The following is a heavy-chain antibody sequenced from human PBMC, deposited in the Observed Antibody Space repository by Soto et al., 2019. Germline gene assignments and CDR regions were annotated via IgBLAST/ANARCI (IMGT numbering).Heavy chain of an antibody. Sequence: QVQLVQSGAEEKKPGASVKVSCKASGYTFTSYAIHWVRQAPGQRLEWMGWINAGNGNTKYSQKFQGRVTITRDTSASTGYRELSSRRSEDAAVHYCARERSDFWSGYCPGRDRDWFDPWGQGPLVSVSS. D-gene: IGHD3-3*01. CDR3: ARERSDFWSGYCPGRDRDWFDP. J-gene: IGHJ5*02. V-gene: IGHV1-3*05. CDR1: GYTFTSYA. CDR2: INAGNGNT.